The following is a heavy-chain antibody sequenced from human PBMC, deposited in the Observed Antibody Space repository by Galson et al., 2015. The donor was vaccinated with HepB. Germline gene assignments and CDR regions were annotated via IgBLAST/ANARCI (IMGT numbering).Heavy chain of an antibody. CDR1: GFTFSSYS. J-gene: IGHJ5*02. Sequence: SLRLSCAASGFTFSSYSMNWVRQAPGKGLEWVSSISSSSSYIYYADSVKGRFTISRDNAKNSPYLQMNSLRAEDTAVYYCAKDRGGATQRNNWFDPWGQGTLVTVSS. CDR3: AKDRGGATQRNNWFDP. V-gene: IGHV3-21*01. CDR2: ISSSSSYI. D-gene: IGHD3-10*01.